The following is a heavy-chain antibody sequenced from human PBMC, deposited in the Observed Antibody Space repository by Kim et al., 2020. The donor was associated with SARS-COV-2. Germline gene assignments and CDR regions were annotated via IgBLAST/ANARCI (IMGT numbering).Heavy chain of an antibody. V-gene: IGHV3-7*03. D-gene: IGHD3-10*01. CDR3: ARDSRWFGELTDY. Sequence: YVDSVKGRFTISRDNAKNSLYLQMNSLRAEDTAVYYCARDSRWFGELTDYWGQGTLVTVSS. J-gene: IGHJ4*02.